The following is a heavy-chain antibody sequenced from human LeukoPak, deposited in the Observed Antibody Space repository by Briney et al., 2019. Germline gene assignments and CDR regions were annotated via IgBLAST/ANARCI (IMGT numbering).Heavy chain of an antibody. D-gene: IGHD3-22*01. J-gene: IGHJ4*02. CDR2: INWNGGST. CDR3: AKAMYYHGSSGYYPFDY. Sequence: TGGSLRLSCAASGFTFDDYGMSWVRQAPGKGLEWVSGINWNGGSTGYADSVKGRFTISRDNAKNSLYLQMNSLRAEDAALYHCAKAMYYHGSSGYYPFDYWGQGTLGTVS. V-gene: IGHV3-20*01. CDR1: GFTFDDYG.